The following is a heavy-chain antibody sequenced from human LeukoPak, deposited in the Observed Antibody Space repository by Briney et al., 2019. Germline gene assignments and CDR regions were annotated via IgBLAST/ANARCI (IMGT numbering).Heavy chain of an antibody. CDR2: INPNSGGT. V-gene: IGHV1-2*02. J-gene: IGHJ4*02. CDR3: XXXXXXXYCSSTSCYGRDY. Sequence: WASVTVSCKASGYTFTGYYMHWVRQAPGQGLEWMGWINPNSGGTNYAQKFQGRVTMTRDTSISTAYMELSRLRSDDTAVYYCXXXXXXXYCSSTSCYGRDYWGQGTLVTVSS. CDR1: GYTFTGYY. D-gene: IGHD2-2*01.